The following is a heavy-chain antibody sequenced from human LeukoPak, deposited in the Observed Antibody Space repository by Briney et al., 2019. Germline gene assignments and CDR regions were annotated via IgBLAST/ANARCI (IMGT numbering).Heavy chain of an antibody. V-gene: IGHV3-74*01. CDR1: GFTFTTYW. Sequence: GGSLRLSCAASGFTFTTYWMHWVRHAPGKGLVWVSRINGDGRSSNYADSVKGRFTISRDNARNTLYLQMNSLRAEDTAPYYCARTSPTSHFDFWGQGTLVTVSS. CDR3: ARTSPTSHFDF. D-gene: IGHD3-16*01. CDR2: INGDGRSS. J-gene: IGHJ4*02.